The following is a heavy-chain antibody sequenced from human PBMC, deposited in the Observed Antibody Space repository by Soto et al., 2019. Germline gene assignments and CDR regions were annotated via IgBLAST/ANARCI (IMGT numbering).Heavy chain of an antibody. Sequence: PGESLKISCKGSGYSFTIYWISGVRQMPGKGLEWMGRIDPSDSYTNYSPSFQGHVTISADKSISTAYLQWSSLKASDTAMYYCAGGPEWRYGMDVWGQGTTVTVSS. V-gene: IGHV5-10-1*01. J-gene: IGHJ6*02. CDR2: IDPSDSYT. CDR1: GYSFTIYW. CDR3: AGGPEWRYGMDV. D-gene: IGHD3-3*01.